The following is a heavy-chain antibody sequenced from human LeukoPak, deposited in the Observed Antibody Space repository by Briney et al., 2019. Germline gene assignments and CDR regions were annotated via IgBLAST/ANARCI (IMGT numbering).Heavy chain of an antibody. CDR3: AKECDYSPGHKFDL. Sequence: GGSLRLSCAASGFTFNNYLMSRVRQAPGKGLEGVSVLFTGGGRTLYADSVRGRITISGDTSRTTLYLQMNCLRAEDTAVYYCAKECDYSPGHKFDLWGQGTLVTVSS. J-gene: IGHJ4*02. CDR1: GFTFNNYL. V-gene: IGHV3-23*01. CDR2: LFTGGGRT. D-gene: IGHD3-10*01.